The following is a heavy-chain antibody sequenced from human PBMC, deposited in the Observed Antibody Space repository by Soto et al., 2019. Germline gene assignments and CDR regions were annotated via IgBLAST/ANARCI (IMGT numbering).Heavy chain of an antibody. CDR2: INHSGST. D-gene: IGHD1-26*01. CDR3: ARPGGRFLRYFDP. Sequence: SETLSLTCAVYGGSFSGYYWSWIRQPPGKGLEWIGEINHSGSTNYNPSLKSRVTISVDTSKNQFSLKLSSVTAADTAVYYCARPGGRFLRYFDPWGQGTLVTVSS. J-gene: IGHJ5*02. CDR1: GGSFSGYY. V-gene: IGHV4-34*01.